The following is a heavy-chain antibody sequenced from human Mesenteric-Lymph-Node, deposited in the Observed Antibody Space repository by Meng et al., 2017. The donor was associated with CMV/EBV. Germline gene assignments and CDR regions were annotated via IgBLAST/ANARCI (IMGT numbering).Heavy chain of an antibody. CDR3: ASLVVPAAIRVEYYFDY. V-gene: IGHV3-7*01. CDR2: IKQDGSEK. Sequence: GGSLRLSCAASGFTFSSYWMSWVRQAPGKGLEWVANIKQDGSEKYYVDSVKGRFTISRDNAKNSLYLQMNSLRAEDTAVYYCASLVVPAAIRVEYYFDYWGQGTLVTVSS. D-gene: IGHD2-2*01. CDR1: GFTFSSYW. J-gene: IGHJ4*02.